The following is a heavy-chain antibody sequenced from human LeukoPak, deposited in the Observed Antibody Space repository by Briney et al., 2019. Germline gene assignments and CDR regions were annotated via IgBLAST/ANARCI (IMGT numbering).Heavy chain of an antibody. D-gene: IGHD2-2*01. Sequence: SETLSLTCTVSGGSISSSSYYWGWIRQPPGKGLEWIGNIYYSGSTNYNPSLKSRVTISVDTSKNQFSLKLSSVTAADTAVYYCARGIVVVPAATPNYYYYYYMDVWGKGTTVTISS. CDR3: ARGIVVVPAATPNYYYYYYMDV. V-gene: IGHV4-39*07. CDR1: GGSISSSSYY. J-gene: IGHJ6*03. CDR2: IYYSGST.